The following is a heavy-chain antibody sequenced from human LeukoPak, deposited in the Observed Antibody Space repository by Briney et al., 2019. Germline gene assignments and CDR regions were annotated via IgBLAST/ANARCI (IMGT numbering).Heavy chain of an antibody. CDR1: GGTFSSYA. D-gene: IGHD3-3*02. CDR2: IIPIFGTA. Sequence: EASVKVSCKASGGTFSSYAISWVRQAPGQGLEWMGGIIPIFGTANYAQKFQGRVTITADESTSTVYMELSSLRSEDTAVYYCARVLARVYWGQGTLVTVSS. V-gene: IGHV1-69*13. J-gene: IGHJ4*02. CDR3: ARVLARVY.